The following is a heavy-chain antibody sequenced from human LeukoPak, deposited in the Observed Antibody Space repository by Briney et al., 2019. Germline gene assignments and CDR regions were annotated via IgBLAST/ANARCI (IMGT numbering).Heavy chain of an antibody. CDR1: GFPFSNYA. D-gene: IGHD3-22*01. Sequence: GGSLRLSCVASGFPFSNYAMSWVRQAPGKGLECVSVISGDAGTTYYADSVKGRFTISRDNSKNTLYLQMNSLRAEDTAVYYCAKGTMDGGQYYYDSSGGQGTLVTVSS. J-gene: IGHJ4*02. CDR3: AKGTMDGGQYYYDSS. V-gene: IGHV3-23*01. CDR2: ISGDAGTT.